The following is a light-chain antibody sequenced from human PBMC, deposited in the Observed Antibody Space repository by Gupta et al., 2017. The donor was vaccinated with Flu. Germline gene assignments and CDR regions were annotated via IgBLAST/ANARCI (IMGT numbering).Light chain of an antibody. V-gene: IGKV3-15*01. J-gene: IGKJ1*01. Sequence: EIVMTPSPPTLSVSPGERTTLSCRASQSVRSNLAWYQQKPGQAPRLLIYGASTRDTGIPARFSGSGCGKELTLTISSRQSEDFAVYYCQQYKNWPPWTFGQGTKVEIK. CDR3: QQYKNWPPWT. CDR2: GAS. CDR1: QSVRSN.